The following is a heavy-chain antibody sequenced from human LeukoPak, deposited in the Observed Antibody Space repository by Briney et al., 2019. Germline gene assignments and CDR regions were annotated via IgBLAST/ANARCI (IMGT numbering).Heavy chain of an antibody. CDR3: ARRGMDHDFWSGYYGH. Sequence: KPSETLSLTCTVSGGSISSSSYYWGWIRQPPGKGLEWIGSIYYSGSTYYNPSLKSRVTISVDTSKNQFSLKLSSVTAADTAVYYCARRGMDHDFWSGYYGHWGQGTLVTVSS. J-gene: IGHJ4*02. CDR1: GGSISSSSYY. CDR2: IYYSGST. V-gene: IGHV4-39*07. D-gene: IGHD3-3*01.